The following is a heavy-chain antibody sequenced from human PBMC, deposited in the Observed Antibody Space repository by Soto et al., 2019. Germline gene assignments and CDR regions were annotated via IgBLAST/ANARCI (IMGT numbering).Heavy chain of an antibody. CDR1: GFTFSSYG. CDR2: ISYDGSNK. D-gene: IGHD3-16*01. J-gene: IGHJ4*02. Sequence: GGSLRLSCAASGFTFSSYGMHWVRQAPGKGLEWVAVISYDGSNKYYADSVKGRFTISRDNSKNTLYLQMNSLRAGDTAVYYCAKTQGGFDYWGQGTLVTVSS. V-gene: IGHV3-30*18. CDR3: AKTQGGFDY.